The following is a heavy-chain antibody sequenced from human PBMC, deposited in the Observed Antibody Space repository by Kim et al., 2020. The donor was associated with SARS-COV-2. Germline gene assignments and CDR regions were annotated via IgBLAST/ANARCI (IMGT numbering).Heavy chain of an antibody. D-gene: IGHD4-17*01. Sequence: GGSLRLSCAASGFTFSSYAMHWVRQAPGKRLEWVATISSTGNNKYYTDSMKGRFTISRDNSKNTLFLQMVTLRPEDTAVYYCARDFEAGGDYIYYYFGMDVWGPGTTVTVSS. CDR3: ARDFEAGGDYIYYYFGMDV. J-gene: IGHJ6*02. CDR1: GFTFSSYA. CDR2: ISSTGNNK. V-gene: IGHV3-30*04.